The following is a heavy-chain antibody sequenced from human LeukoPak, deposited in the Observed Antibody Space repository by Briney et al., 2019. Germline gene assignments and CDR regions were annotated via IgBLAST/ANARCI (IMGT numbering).Heavy chain of an antibody. CDR1: GFTFSNYW. Sequence: HPGGSLRLSCAASGFTFSNYWMSWVRQAPGKGLEWVANIKQDGSEKYYVDSVKGRFTISRDNAKNSLYLQMNSLRAEDTAVYYCARGTILWFGELLFDYRGQGTLVTVSS. D-gene: IGHD3-10*01. V-gene: IGHV3-7*03. J-gene: IGHJ4*02. CDR2: IKQDGSEK. CDR3: ARGTILWFGELLFDY.